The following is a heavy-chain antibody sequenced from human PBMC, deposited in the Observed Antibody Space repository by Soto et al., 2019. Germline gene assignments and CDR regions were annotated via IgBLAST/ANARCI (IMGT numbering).Heavy chain of an antibody. J-gene: IGHJ4*02. Sequence: QLGQSGAGARRLGASVKVSCKPPGYTFTGYYLTWLRRAPGRGLEWVGWINPKTGDTNNAQKFQGRVTMTTDTSISTGYMELSGLKSDDTAVYYCVTGDHLVRWGQGTRVTVSS. V-gene: IGHV1-2*02. CDR3: VTGDHLVR. D-gene: IGHD6-6*01. CDR1: GYTFTGYY. CDR2: INPKTGDT.